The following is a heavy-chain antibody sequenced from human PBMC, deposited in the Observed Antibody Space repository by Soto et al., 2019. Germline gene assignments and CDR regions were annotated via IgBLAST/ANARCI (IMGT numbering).Heavy chain of an antibody. CDR1: GFTFSSYA. D-gene: IGHD3-22*01. Sequence: GGSLRLSCAASGFTFSSYAMHWVRQAPGKGLEWVAVISYDGSNKYYADSVKGRFTISRDNSKNTLYLQMNSLRAEDTAVYYCARDQGDYYDSSGYYYPWHYWGQGT. CDR2: ISYDGSNK. V-gene: IGHV3-30-3*01. J-gene: IGHJ4*02. CDR3: ARDQGDYYDSSGYYYPWHY.